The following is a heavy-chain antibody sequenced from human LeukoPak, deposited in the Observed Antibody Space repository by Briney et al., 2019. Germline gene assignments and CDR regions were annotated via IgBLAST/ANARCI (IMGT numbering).Heavy chain of an antibody. D-gene: IGHD3-9*01. CDR2: ISGSGDST. Sequence: GGSLRLSCAASGFTFSSYAMSWVRQAPGKGLEWVSTISGSGDSTYYADSVKGRFTISRDNSKNTLYLQMNSLRAEDTAVYYCAKVGFGYYDILTDYWGQGTLVTVSS. CDR3: AKVGFGYYDILTDY. CDR1: GFTFSSYA. V-gene: IGHV3-23*01. J-gene: IGHJ4*02.